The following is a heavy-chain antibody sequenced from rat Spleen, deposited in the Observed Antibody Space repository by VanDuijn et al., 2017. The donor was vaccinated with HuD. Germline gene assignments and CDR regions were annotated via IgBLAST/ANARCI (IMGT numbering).Heavy chain of an antibody. J-gene: IGHJ2*01. Sequence: QVQLKESGPGLVQPSQTLSLTCTVSGFSLSNYGVIWVRPPPGKGLEWMGVIWGKGNTNYNSALKSRLSISRDTSKSQIYLKMNSLQTEDTATYFCARADVAGLSTDGIWGQGIMVTVSS. CDR3: ARADVAGLSTDGI. V-gene: IGHV2-13*01. CDR1: GFSLSNYG. D-gene: IGHD1-2*01. CDR2: IWGKGNT.